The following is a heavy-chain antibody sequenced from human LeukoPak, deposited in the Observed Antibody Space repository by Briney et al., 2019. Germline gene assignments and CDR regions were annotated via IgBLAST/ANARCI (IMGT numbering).Heavy chain of an antibody. D-gene: IGHD3-10*01. Sequence: SETLSLTCTVSSGSISTYYWGWIRQPPGKGLEWIGSIYYSGSTYYNPSLKSRVTISVDTSKNQFSLKLSSVTAADTAVYYCARRRYYYGSRRPLCAFDIWGQGTMVTVSS. CDR2: IYYSGST. CDR1: SGSISTYY. V-gene: IGHV4-39*01. CDR3: ARRRYYYGSRRPLCAFDI. J-gene: IGHJ3*02.